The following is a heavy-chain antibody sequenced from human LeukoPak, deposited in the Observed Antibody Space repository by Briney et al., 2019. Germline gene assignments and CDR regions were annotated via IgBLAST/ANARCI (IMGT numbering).Heavy chain of an antibody. J-gene: IGHJ4*02. CDR1: GYTFTSYY. D-gene: IGHD2-21*01. Sequence: VASVKVSCKASGYTFTSYYMHWVRQAPGQGLEWMGIINPSGGSTSYAQKFQDRVTMTTDTSTSTAYMELRSLRSDDTAMYYCARDLIPSLYGVADYWGQGTPVTVSS. CDR2: INPSGGST. CDR3: ARDLIPSLYGVADY. V-gene: IGHV1-46*01.